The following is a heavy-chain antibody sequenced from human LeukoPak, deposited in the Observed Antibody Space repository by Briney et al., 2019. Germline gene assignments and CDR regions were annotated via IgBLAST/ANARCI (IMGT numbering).Heavy chain of an antibody. V-gene: IGHV1-69*04. CDR3: ASGTYDPSSI. CDR2: IIPILGIA. D-gene: IGHD3-16*01. Sequence: ASVKVSCKASGGTFSSYAISWVRQAPGQGLEWMGRIIPILGIANYAQKFQGRVTITADKSTSTAYIELSSLRSEDTAVYYCASGTYDPSSIWGQGTLVTVSS. CDR1: GGTFSSYA. J-gene: IGHJ4*02.